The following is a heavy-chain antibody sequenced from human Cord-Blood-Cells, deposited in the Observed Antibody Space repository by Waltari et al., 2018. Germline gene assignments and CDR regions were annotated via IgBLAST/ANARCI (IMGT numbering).Heavy chain of an antibody. V-gene: IGHV1-8*03. CDR2: MNPDWGNT. CDR3: ARGGACSSTSCYWFDP. D-gene: IGHD2-2*01. Sequence: QVQLVQSGAEVKKPGASVKVSCKASGYTLTSYDINWVRQATGQGLEWMGGMNPDWGNTGYGQKCQGRVTITRHTSISTAYMGLSSLRSEDTAVYYCARGGACSSTSCYWFDPWGQGTLVTVSS. J-gene: IGHJ5*02. CDR1: GYTLTSYD.